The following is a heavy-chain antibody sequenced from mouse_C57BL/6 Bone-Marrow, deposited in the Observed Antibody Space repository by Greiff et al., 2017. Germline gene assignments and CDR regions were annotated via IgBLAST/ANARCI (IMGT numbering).Heavy chain of an antibody. V-gene: IGHV3-8*01. CDR1: GYSITSDY. J-gene: IGHJ1*03. CDR3: ARYDTTVVAHGYFDV. CDR2: ISYSGST. D-gene: IGHD1-1*01. Sequence: EVQGVESGPGLAKPSQTLSLTCSVTGYSITSDYWNWIRKFPGNKLEYMGYISYSGSTYYNPSLKSRISITRDTSKNQYYLQLNSVTTEDTATYYCARYDTTVVAHGYFDVWGTGTTVTVSS.